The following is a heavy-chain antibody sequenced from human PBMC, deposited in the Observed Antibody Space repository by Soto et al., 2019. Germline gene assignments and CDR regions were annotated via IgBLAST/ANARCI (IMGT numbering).Heavy chain of an antibody. J-gene: IGHJ1*01. Sequence: QVHLVQSGAEVKKPGASVKVSCKASGYTFTSYGITWVRQAPGQGLEWMGWISAHNGNTDYAQKLQGRVIVTRDTPTSPAYTALRSLRSDATAVDYCAPGRYGAYWGQGAPVTVSP. CDR3: APGRYGAY. CDR1: GYTFTSYG. D-gene: IGHD1-26*01. V-gene: IGHV1-18*01. CDR2: ISAHNGNT.